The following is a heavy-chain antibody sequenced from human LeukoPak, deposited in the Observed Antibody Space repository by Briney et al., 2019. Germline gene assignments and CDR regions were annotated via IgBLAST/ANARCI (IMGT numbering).Heavy chain of an antibody. J-gene: IGHJ4*02. CDR2: ISYDGSNK. D-gene: IGHD6-13*01. V-gene: IGHV3-30-3*01. Sequence: PGRSLRLSCAASGFTFSSYAMHWVRQAPGKGLEWVAVISYDGSNKYYADSVKGRFTISRDNSKNTLYLQMNSLRAEDTAVYYCARAPRYSSSWYAYFDYWGQGTLVTVSS. CDR3: ARAPRYSSSWYAYFDY. CDR1: GFTFSSYA.